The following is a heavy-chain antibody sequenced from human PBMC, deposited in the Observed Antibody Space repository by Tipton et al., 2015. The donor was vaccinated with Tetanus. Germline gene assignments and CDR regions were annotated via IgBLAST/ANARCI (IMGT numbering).Heavy chain of an antibody. CDR1: GFTFSNYK. CDR3: VSGSALDY. CDR2: ISSTSRYI. D-gene: IGHD6-25*01. V-gene: IGHV3-21*01. Sequence: SLRLSCEVSGFTFSNYKMNWVRQAPGRGLEWVSSISSTSRYIYYAESVKGRFTISGDNAKNSLFLEMNSLRADDTAVYFCVSGSALDYWGQGTLITVSS. J-gene: IGHJ4*02.